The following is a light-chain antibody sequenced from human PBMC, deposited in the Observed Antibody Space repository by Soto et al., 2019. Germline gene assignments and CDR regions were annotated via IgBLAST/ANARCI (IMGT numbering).Light chain of an antibody. J-gene: IGKJ5*01. CDR3: QQYNNWPPVT. CDR1: QSVSSN. V-gene: IGKV3-15*01. CDR2: GAS. Sequence: EIVMTQSPATLSVSPGERATLSCWASQSVSSNLAWYQQKPGQAPRLLIYGASTRATGIPARFSGSGSGTEFSLSISSLQSEDFAVYYCQQYNNWPPVTFGQGTRLEIK.